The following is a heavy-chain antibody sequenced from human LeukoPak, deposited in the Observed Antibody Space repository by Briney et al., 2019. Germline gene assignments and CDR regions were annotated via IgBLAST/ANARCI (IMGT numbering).Heavy chain of an antibody. J-gene: IGHJ5*02. CDR2: INPDGTKT. CDR1: EFTFSNFW. CDR3: ATAPAAADSS. V-gene: IGHV3-7*01. D-gene: IGHD6-13*01. Sequence: PGGSLRLSCAASEFTFSNFWMTWVRQSPGEGLEWVANINPDGTKTTYVDSVKGRFTISRDNAKNSLFLHMSSLRAEDTAMYYCATAPAAADSSWGQGTLVAVSS.